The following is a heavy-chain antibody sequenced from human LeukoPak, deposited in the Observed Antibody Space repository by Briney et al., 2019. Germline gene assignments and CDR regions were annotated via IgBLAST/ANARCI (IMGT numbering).Heavy chain of an antibody. CDR3: AKDAGPQQLVFFDS. V-gene: IGHV3-23*01. J-gene: IGHJ4*02. D-gene: IGHD6-6*01. CDR1: GFTFAVFG. CDR2: ISADGNNI. Sequence: GGSLRLSCTATGFTFAVFGMAWVRQAPGRGLEWVSTISADGNNIHQADSVKGRFSISRDNSGGTLYLEMDSLRAEDTAIYYCAKDAGPQQLVFFDSWGQGTLVAVSS.